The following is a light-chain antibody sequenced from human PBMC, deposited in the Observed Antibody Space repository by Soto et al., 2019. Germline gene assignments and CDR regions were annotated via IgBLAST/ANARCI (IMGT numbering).Light chain of an antibody. CDR2: GAS. CDR1: QSVSSN. CDR3: QQYNNSPLT. V-gene: IGKV3-15*01. J-gene: IGKJ4*01. Sequence: EILMTQSPSTLSVPAGERATLSCRASQSVSSNLAWYQQKPGQAPRLLIYGASTRATGIPARFSGSGSGTEFTLTISSLQSEDFAVYYCQQYNNSPLTFGGGTKVDIK.